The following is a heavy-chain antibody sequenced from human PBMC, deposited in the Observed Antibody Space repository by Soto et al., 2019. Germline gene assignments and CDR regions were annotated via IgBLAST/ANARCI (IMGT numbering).Heavy chain of an antibody. CDR2: VYNSGST. V-gene: IGHV4-59*01. Sequence: PSETLSLTCTVSGGSISSNYWTWIRQPPGKGLEWIGYVYNSGSTNYNPSLKSRVTISEDTSKSQFSLKVNSMTAADTAAYYCARYRREAVAGYTLDNWGQGILVTSPQ. J-gene: IGHJ4*02. D-gene: IGHD6-13*01. CDR3: ARYRREAVAGYTLDN. CDR1: GGSISSNY.